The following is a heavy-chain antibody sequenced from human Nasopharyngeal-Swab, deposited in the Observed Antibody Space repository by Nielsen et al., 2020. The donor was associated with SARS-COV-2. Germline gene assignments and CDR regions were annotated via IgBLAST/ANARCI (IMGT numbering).Heavy chain of an antibody. CDR1: GGTFSSYA. V-gene: IGHV1-69*13. CDR2: IIPIFGTA. Sequence: SVKVSCKASGGTFSSYAISWVRQAPGQGLEWMGGIIPIFGTANYAQKFQGRVTITADESTGTAYMELSSLRSEDTAVYYRARISAAPPPYYGMDVWGQGTTVTVSS. CDR3: ARISAAPPPYYGMDV. D-gene: IGHD6-13*01. J-gene: IGHJ6*02.